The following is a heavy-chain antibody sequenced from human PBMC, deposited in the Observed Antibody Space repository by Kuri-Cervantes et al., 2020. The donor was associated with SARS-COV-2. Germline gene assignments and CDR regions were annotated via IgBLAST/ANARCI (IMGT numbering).Heavy chain of an antibody. V-gene: IGHV3-23*01. D-gene: IGHD6-13*01. CDR2: ISNSGGST. Sequence: GGSLRLSCAASGFTFSSYAMRWVRQAPGKGLEWVSTISNSGGSTYCADSVKGRFTISRDNSKNTLYLQMNSLRADDTAVYYCAKSISIAAPASDYWGQGTLVTVSS. J-gene: IGHJ4*02. CDR1: GFTFSSYA. CDR3: AKSISIAAPASDY.